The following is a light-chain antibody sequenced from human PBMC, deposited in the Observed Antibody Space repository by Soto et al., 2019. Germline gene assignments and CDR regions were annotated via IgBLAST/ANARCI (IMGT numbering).Light chain of an antibody. CDR1: QSVGSNY. Sequence: EIVLTQSPGTLSLSPGERATLYCRASQSVGSNYLAWYQQKPGRAPRVLIYGASSRATGIPDRFSGSGSGADFTLTXSRLXXXDXXXXXXXXYTXSPFTFGPGTKVDIK. CDR2: GAS. J-gene: IGKJ3*01. V-gene: IGKV3-20*01. CDR3: XXYTXSPFT.